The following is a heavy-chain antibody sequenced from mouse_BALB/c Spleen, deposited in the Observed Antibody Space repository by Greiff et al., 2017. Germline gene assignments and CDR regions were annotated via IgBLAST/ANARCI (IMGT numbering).Heavy chain of an antibody. Sequence: LVKTGASVKISCKASGYSFTGYYMHWVKQSHGKSLEWIGYISCYNGATSYNQKFKGKATFTVDTSSSTAYMQFNSLTSEDSAVYYCARIPQYGNYDYYAMDYWGQGTSVTVSS. J-gene: IGHJ4*01. CDR1: GYSFTGYY. V-gene: IGHV1S34*01. CDR3: ARIPQYGNYDYYAMDY. D-gene: IGHD2-10*02. CDR2: ISCYNGAT.